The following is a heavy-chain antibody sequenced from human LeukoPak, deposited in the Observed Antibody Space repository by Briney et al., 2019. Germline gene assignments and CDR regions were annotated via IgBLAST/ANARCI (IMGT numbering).Heavy chain of an antibody. CDR1: GYTCTGYY. CDR3: ARPSRYDSSGYDFDY. Sequence: GASVKVSCKASGYTCTGYYMHWVRQAPGQGLEWMGWINPNSGGTNYAQKFQGRVTMTRDTSISTAYMELSRLRSDDTAVYYCARPSRYDSSGYDFDYWGQGTLVTVSS. J-gene: IGHJ4*02. D-gene: IGHD3-22*01. V-gene: IGHV1-2*02. CDR2: INPNSGGT.